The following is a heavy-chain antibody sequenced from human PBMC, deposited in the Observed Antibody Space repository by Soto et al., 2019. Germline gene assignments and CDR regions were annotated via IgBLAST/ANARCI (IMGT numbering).Heavy chain of an antibody. Sequence: GGSLRLSCAASGFTFSSYAMSWVRQAPGKGLEWVSAISGSVGSTYYADSVKGRFTISRDNSKNTLYLQMNSLRAEDTAVYYCAKDRLPYYYASSGYVNYYYYGMDVWGQGTRVTVSS. D-gene: IGHD3-22*01. V-gene: IGHV3-23*01. CDR1: GFTFSSYA. CDR2: ISGSVGST. CDR3: AKDRLPYYYASSGYVNYYYYGMDV. J-gene: IGHJ6*02.